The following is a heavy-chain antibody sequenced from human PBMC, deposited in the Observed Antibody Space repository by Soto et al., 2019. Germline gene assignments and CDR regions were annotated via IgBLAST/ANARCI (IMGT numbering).Heavy chain of an antibody. Sequence: SETLSLTCTVSGGSISSGGYYWSWIRQHPGKGLEWIGYIYYSGSTYYNPSLKSRVTISVDTSKNQFSLKLSSVTAADTAVYYCARFFGEYSSSWYWFDPWGQGTLVTVSS. CDR1: GGSISSGGYY. D-gene: IGHD6-13*01. J-gene: IGHJ5*02. CDR3: ARFFGEYSSSWYWFDP. V-gene: IGHV4-31*03. CDR2: IYYSGST.